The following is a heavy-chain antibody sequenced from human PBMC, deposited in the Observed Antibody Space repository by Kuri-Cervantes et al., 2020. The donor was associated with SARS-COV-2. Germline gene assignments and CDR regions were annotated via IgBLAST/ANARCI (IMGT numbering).Heavy chain of an antibody. D-gene: IGHD3-3*01. Sequence: ASVKVSCKASGYTFTGYYMHWVRQAPGQGLEWMGWINPNSGGTNFAQKFQGWVTMTRDTSISTAYMELSRLTSDDTAVYYCARASHLKRMTTFGVGNNYYYGMDAWGQGTTVTVSS. J-gene: IGHJ6*02. CDR3: ARASHLKRMTTFGVGNNYYYGMDA. CDR1: GYTFTGYY. V-gene: IGHV1-2*04. CDR2: INPNSGGT.